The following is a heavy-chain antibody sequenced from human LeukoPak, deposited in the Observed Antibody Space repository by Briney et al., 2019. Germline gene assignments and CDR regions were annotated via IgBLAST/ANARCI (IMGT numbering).Heavy chain of an antibody. Sequence: GGSLRLSCAASGFTFSSYSMNWVRQAPGKGLEWVSYISSSSSTIYYADSVKGRFTISRDNAKNSLYLQMNSLRAEDTAVYYCARDGVVMVRGVRKYYFDYWGQGTLVTVSS. CDR2: ISSSSSTI. CDR1: GFTFSSYS. V-gene: IGHV3-48*01. D-gene: IGHD3-10*01. J-gene: IGHJ4*02. CDR3: ARDGVVMVRGVRKYYFDY.